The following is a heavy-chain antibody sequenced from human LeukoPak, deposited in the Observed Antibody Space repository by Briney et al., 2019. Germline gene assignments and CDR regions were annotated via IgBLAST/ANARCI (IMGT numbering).Heavy chain of an antibody. CDR3: AKRKGIAVAGHFDY. Sequence: GGSLRLSCAASGFTFSSYAMSWVRQASGKGLEWVSAISGSGGSTYYADSVKGRFTISRDNSKNTLYLQMNSLRAEDTAVYYCAKRKGIAVAGHFDYWGQGTLVTVSS. J-gene: IGHJ4*02. CDR2: ISGSGGST. CDR1: GFTFSSYA. V-gene: IGHV3-23*01. D-gene: IGHD6-19*01.